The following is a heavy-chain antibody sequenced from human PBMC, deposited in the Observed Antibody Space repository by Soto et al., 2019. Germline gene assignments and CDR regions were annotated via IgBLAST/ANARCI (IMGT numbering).Heavy chain of an antibody. CDR3: VKALMTIAAAGIFDY. J-gene: IGHJ4*02. D-gene: IGHD6-13*01. Sequence: GGSLRLSCSASGFTFSSYAMHWVRQAPGKGLEYVSAISSNGGSTYYADSVKGRFTISRDNSKNTLYLQMSSLRAEDTAVYYCVKALMTIAAAGIFDYWGQGTLVTVSS. V-gene: IGHV3-64D*06. CDR1: GFTFSSYA. CDR2: ISSNGGST.